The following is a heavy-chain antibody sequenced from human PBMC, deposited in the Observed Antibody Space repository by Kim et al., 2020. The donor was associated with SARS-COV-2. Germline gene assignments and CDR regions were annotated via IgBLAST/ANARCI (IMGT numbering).Heavy chain of an antibody. V-gene: IGHV3-30*04. CDR2: ISYDGGNK. Sequence: GGSLRLSCAASGFTFSSYSMHWVRQAPGKGLEWVAVISYDGGNKYYADSVKGRFTISRDNSKNTLYLQMNSLRAEDTAVYYCARDSGGPFDWQLGYFDYWGQGTLVTVSS. CDR3: ARDSGGPFDWQLGYFDY. D-gene: IGHD3-9*01. J-gene: IGHJ4*02. CDR1: GFTFSSYS.